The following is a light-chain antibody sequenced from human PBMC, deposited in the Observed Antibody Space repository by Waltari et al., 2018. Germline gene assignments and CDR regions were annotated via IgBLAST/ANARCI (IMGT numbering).Light chain of an antibody. V-gene: IGKV3-11*01. CDR1: QSVSTY. Sequence: EVVLTQSPATLSLSPGERATLSCRASQSVSTYLAWYQQRPGQAPRLLIYDASNRAAGIPARFSCSGSGTGFTLTISSLEPEDFAVYYCQQRSNWPPFTFGGGTKVEIK. CDR3: QQRSNWPPFT. CDR2: DAS. J-gene: IGKJ4*01.